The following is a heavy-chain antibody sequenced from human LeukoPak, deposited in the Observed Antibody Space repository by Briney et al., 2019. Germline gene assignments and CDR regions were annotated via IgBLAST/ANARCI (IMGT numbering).Heavy chain of an antibody. V-gene: IGHV3-23*01. CDR3: ANSAAVGTFY. D-gene: IGHD6-13*01. CDR1: GFTFSTYY. J-gene: IGHJ4*02. CDR2: ISGSGGTST. Sequence: GGSLRLSCAASGFTFSTYYMSWVRQAPGKGLEWVSAISGSGGTSTYYADSVKGRFTISRDNSKNTLYLQMNSLRAEDTAVYYCANSAAVGTFYWGQGTLVTVSS.